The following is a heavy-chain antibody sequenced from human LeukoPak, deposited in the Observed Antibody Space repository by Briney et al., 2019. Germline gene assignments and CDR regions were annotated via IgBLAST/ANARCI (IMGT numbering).Heavy chain of an antibody. CDR1: VFTFDDYA. CDR3: AKDPESSSPGDY. CDR2: ISGDGGST. Sequence: GGSLRLSCAASVFTFDDYAMHWVRHAPGKGLEWVSHISGDGGSTYYAESVKGRFTISRDNSKNSLYLQMHSLRTGDTGLYFCAKDPESSSPGDYWGEGTLVTVSS. J-gene: IGHJ4*02. V-gene: IGHV3-43*02. D-gene: IGHD6-6*01.